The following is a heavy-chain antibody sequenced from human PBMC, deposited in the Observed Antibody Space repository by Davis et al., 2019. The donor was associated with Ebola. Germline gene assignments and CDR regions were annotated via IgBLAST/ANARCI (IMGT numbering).Heavy chain of an antibody. CDR2: ISGSGGST. Sequence: GGSLRLSCAASGFTFSSYAMSWVRQAPGKGLEWVSAISGSGGSTYYADSVKGRFTISRDNSKNTLYLQMSSLRAEDTAVYYCAKDLDASRSYYSDYWGQGTLVTVSS. J-gene: IGHJ4*02. CDR1: GFTFSSYA. CDR3: AKDLDASRSYYSDY. V-gene: IGHV3-23*01. D-gene: IGHD3-10*01.